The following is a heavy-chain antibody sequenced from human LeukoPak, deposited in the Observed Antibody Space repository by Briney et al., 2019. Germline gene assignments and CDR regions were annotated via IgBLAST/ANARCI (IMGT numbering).Heavy chain of an antibody. D-gene: IGHD3-22*01. J-gene: IGHJ3*02. CDR2: IYPGDSDT. CDR3: ASIGYDSSGYSDDAFDI. V-gene: IGHV5-51*01. CDR1: GYSFTSYW. Sequence: GESLKIPCKGSGYSFTSYWIGWVRQMPGKGLEWMGIIYPGDSDTRYSPSFQGQVTISADKSISTAYLQWSSLKASDTAMYYCASIGYDSSGYSDDAFDIWGQGTMVTVSS.